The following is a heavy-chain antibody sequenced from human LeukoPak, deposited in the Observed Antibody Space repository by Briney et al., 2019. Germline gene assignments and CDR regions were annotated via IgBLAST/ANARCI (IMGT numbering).Heavy chain of an antibody. CDR1: GGSISGKY. D-gene: IGHD3-3*01. Sequence: SETLSLTCTVSGGSISGKYWSWIRQTPGKGLEWVGYIYYSGTTNYNPSLKSRLTISVDTSRNQFSLKLSSVTAADTAVYYCARMAYYDFWSGYSDYYMDVWGKGTTVTVSS. J-gene: IGHJ6*03. CDR3: ARMAYYDFWSGYSDYYMDV. CDR2: IYYSGTT. V-gene: IGHV4-59*01.